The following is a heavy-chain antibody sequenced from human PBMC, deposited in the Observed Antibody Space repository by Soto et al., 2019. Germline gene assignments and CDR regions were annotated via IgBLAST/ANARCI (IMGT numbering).Heavy chain of an antibody. Sequence: QVQLVQSGAEVKKPGSSIKVSCKASGGTFNMYSFNWVRQAPGQGLEWMGGIIPVFGSPNYAPRFQGRVTFTADESTTTVYMELSGLKSEDTAVYYCARGAPGVYFDSWGQGTLVTVSS. CDR1: GGTFNMYS. J-gene: IGHJ4*02. CDR3: ARGAPGVYFDS. V-gene: IGHV1-69*01. CDR2: IIPVFGSP. D-gene: IGHD2-8*01.